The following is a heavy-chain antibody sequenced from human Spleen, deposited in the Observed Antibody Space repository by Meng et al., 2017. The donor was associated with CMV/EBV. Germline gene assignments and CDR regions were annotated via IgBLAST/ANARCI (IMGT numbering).Heavy chain of an antibody. CDR1: GYTFTDYY. Sequence: ASVKVSCKASGYTFTDYYVHWVRQAPGQGLEWMGWISAYNGNTNYAQKLQGRVTMTTDTSTSTAYMELRSLRSDDTAVYYCARTPMTTVTTRGGDWFDPWGQGTLVTVSS. D-gene: IGHD4-11*01. CDR2: ISAYNGNT. J-gene: IGHJ5*02. CDR3: ARTPMTTVTTRGGDWFDP. V-gene: IGHV1-18*04.